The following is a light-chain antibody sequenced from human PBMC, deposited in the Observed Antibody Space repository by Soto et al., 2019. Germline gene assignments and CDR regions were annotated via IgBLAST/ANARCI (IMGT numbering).Light chain of an antibody. V-gene: IGLV1-40*01. CDR2: GNT. J-gene: IGLJ1*01. Sequence: QLVLTQPPSVSRAPGQRVTISCTGSSSNIGAGYDVHWYQQLPGTAPRLLIYGNTNRPSGVPDRFSGSKSGTSASLAITGLQPEDEADYYCQSYDSGLRAYVFGAGTKVTV. CDR1: SSNIGAGYD. CDR3: QSYDSGLRAYV.